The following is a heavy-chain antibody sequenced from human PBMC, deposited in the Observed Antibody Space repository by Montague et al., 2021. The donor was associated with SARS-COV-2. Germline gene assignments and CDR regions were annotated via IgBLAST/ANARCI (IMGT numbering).Heavy chain of an antibody. J-gene: IGHJ4*02. V-gene: IGHV3-21*01. D-gene: IGHD2/OR15-2a*01. CDR2: ISSSSSYI. CDR3: VSQEGSIY. Sequence: SLRLSCAASGFTFSSYSMNWVRQAPGKGLEWVSSISSSSSYIYYADSVKGRFTISRDNAKNSLYLQMNSLRAGDTAVYYCVSQEGSIYWGQGTLVTVSS. CDR1: GFTFSSYS.